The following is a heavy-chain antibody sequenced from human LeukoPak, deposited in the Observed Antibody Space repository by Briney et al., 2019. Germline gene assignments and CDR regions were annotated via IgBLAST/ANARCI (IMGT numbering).Heavy chain of an antibody. V-gene: IGHV1-46*01. CDR3: ARERLAHQNWFDP. D-gene: IGHD2-2*01. J-gene: IGHJ5*02. Sequence: ASVKVSCKASGYTFTSYYMHWVRQAPAQGLEWMGIINPSGGSTSYAQKFQGRVTMTRDMSTSTVYMELSSLRSEDTAVYYCARERLAHQNWFDPWGQGTLVTVSS. CDR2: INPSGGST. CDR1: GYTFTSYY.